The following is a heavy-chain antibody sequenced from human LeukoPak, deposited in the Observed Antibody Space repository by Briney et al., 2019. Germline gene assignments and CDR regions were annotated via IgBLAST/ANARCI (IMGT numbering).Heavy chain of an antibody. CDR1: GFTFSSYA. Sequence: PGGSLRLSCAASGFTFSSYAMSWVRQAPGQGLEWLGRIKTKTDGGTTDYAAPVKGRFTISRDDSKDTLYLQMNSLKSDDTAVYYCANIFGGNSHRSDYWGQGTLVTVSS. CDR3: ANIFGGNSHRSDY. CDR2: IKTKTDGGTT. V-gene: IGHV3-15*01. D-gene: IGHD4-23*01. J-gene: IGHJ4*02.